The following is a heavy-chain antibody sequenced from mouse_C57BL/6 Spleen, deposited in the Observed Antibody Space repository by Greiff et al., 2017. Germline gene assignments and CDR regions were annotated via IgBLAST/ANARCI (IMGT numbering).Heavy chain of an antibody. CDR1: GYSITSGYY. D-gene: IGHD1-1*01. CDR2: ISYDGSN. Sequence: EVQLQESGPGLVKPSQSLSLTCSVTGYSITSGYYWNWIRQFPGNKLEWMGYISYDGSNNYNPSLKNRISITRDTSKNQFFLKLNSVTTEDTATYYCARDGDYGSSLDYWGQGTTLTVSS. CDR3: ARDGDYGSSLDY. V-gene: IGHV3-6*01. J-gene: IGHJ2*01.